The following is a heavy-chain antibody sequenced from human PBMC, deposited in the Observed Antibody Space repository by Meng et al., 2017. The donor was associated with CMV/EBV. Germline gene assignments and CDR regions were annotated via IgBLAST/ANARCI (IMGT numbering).Heavy chain of an antibody. CDR2: IYYSGST. Sequence: GSLRLSCTVSGGSIGSSSYYWGWIRQPPGKGLEWIGSIYYSGSTYYNPSLKSRVTISVDTSKNQFSLKLSSVTAADTAVYYCARVDTADNYYYYYYYGMDVWGQGTTVTVSS. V-gene: IGHV4-39*07. D-gene: IGHD5-18*01. J-gene: IGHJ6*02. CDR1: GGSIGSSSYY. CDR3: ARVDTADNYYYYYYYGMDV.